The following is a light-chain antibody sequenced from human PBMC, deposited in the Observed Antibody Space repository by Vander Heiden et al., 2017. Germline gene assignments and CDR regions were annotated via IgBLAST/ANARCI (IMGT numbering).Light chain of an antibody. Sequence: EILMTQSPATLSVSTGERATLSCRASQSVSSNLAWYQQKPGQAPRLLIYGASTRATGIPARFSGSGSGTEFTLTISSLQSEDFAVYYCQQYNNWPPIFGGGTKVEIK. CDR2: GAS. J-gene: IGKJ4*01. V-gene: IGKV3-15*01. CDR3: QQYNNWPPI. CDR1: QSVSSN.